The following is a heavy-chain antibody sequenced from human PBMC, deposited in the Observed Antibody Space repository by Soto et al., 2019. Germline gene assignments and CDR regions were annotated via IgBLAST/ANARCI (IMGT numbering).Heavy chain of an antibody. CDR3: ASLDGDLDS. CDR2: VNPSGGST. D-gene: IGHD2-21*01. J-gene: IGHJ4*02. V-gene: IGHV1-46*03. Sequence: QVQLVQSGAEVKKPGASVKVSCKASGYTFTSYYMHWVRQAPGQGLEWMGIVNPSGGSTSYAQKFQGRVTMPRDTYTSTVYMELSSLRSEDTAVYYGASLDGDLDSWGQGTLVTVSS. CDR1: GYTFTSYY.